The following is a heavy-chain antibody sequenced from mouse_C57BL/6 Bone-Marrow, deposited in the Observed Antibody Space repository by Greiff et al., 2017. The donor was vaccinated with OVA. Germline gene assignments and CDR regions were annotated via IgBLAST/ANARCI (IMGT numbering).Heavy chain of an antibody. J-gene: IGHJ3*01. D-gene: IGHD2-4*01. Sequence: VQLQESGAELVKPGASVKMSCKASGYTFTTYPIEWMKQNHGKSLEWIGNFHPYNDDTKYNEKFKGKATLTVEKSSSTVYMELSRVTSDDSAVYGCARRGDYDALAYWGQGTLVTVSA. CDR2: FHPYNDDT. V-gene: IGHV1-47*01. CDR1: GYTFTTYP. CDR3: ARRGDYDALAY.